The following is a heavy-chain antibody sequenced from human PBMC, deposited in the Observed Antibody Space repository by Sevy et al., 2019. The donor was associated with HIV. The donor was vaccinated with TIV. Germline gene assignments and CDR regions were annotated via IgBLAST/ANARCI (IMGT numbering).Heavy chain of an antibody. CDR1: GGSISSGGYY. CDR3: ARAQTEYSSSSFDY. V-gene: IGHV4-31*03. Sequence: SETLSLTCTVSGGSISSGGYYWSWIRQHPVKGLEWIGYINYSGSTYYNPSLKSRVTISVDTSKNQFSLKLSSVTAADTAVYYCARAQTEYSSSSFDYWGQGTLVTVSS. J-gene: IGHJ4*02. D-gene: IGHD6-6*01. CDR2: INYSGST.